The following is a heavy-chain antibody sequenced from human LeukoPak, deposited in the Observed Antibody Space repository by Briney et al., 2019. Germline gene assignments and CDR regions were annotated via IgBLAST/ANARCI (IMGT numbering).Heavy chain of an antibody. Sequence: ASVKVSCKASGYTFTGYYMHWVRQAPGQGLEWMGWINPNSGGTNYAENFKGRVTITRETSISTAYMELSRLRSDDTAVYYCARTDPVVVVPAAIGYWGQGTLVTVSS. J-gene: IGHJ4*02. CDR2: INPNSGGT. CDR3: ARTDPVVVVPAAIGY. D-gene: IGHD2-2*01. CDR1: GYTFTGYY. V-gene: IGHV1-2*02.